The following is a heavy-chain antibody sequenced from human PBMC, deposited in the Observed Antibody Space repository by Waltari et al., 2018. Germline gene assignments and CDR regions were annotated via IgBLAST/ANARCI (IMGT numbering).Heavy chain of an antibody. CDR3: ARDFAPGYYDFWSGYSPGDY. Sequence: QVQLVQSGAEVKKPGASVKVSCKASGYTFTGYYMHWVRQAPGQGLEWMGWINPNSGGANYAQKVQGRVTRTREASIRTAYMELSRLRSYETAVYYCARDFAPGYYDFWSGYSPGDYWGQGTLVTVSS. J-gene: IGHJ4*02. CDR1: GYTFTGYY. D-gene: IGHD3-3*01. CDR2: INPNSGGA. V-gene: IGHV1-2*02.